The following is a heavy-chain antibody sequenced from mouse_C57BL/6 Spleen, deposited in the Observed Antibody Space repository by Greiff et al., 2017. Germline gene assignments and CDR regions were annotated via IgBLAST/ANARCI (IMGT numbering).Heavy chain of an antibody. J-gene: IGHJ2*01. D-gene: IGHD3-3*01. CDR1: GYTFTDYE. CDR3: TRSLGYYFDY. V-gene: IGHV1-15*01. CDR2: IDPETGGT. Sequence: QVQLQQSGAELVRPGASVTLSCKASGYTFTDYEMHWVKQTPVHGLEWIGAIDPETGGTAYNQKFKGKAILTADKSSSTAYMELRSLTSEDSAVYDCTRSLGYYFDYWGKGTTLTVSS.